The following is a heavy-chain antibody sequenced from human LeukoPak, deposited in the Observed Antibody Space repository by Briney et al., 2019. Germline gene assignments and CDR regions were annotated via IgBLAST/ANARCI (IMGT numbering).Heavy chain of an antibody. J-gene: IGHJ5*02. D-gene: IGHD6-13*01. CDR3: ARVRKSSSWYEGNNWFDP. CDR1: GFTFNAYY. CDR2: INPNSGGT. V-gene: IGHV1-2*02. Sequence: ASVKVSCKASGFTFNAYYIHWVRQAPGQGLEGMGWINPNSGGTNYAQKFQGRVTMTRDTSISTAYMELSRLRSDDTAVYYCARVRKSSSWYEGNNWFDPWGQGTLVTVSS.